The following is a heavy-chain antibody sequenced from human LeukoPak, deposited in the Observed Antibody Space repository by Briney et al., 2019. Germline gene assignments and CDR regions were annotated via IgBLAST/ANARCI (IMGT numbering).Heavy chain of an antibody. CDR3: AKNVVVKRYIDY. D-gene: IGHD2-15*01. CDR2: ISGSGRTT. Sequence: PGGSLRLSCAASGFTFSNHAMSWVRQTPGQGLQLVSVISGSGRTTEYADSVKGRFTISRDNSENTLSLQMNSLRVEDTAIYYCAKNVVVKRYIDYWGQGTLVTVSS. J-gene: IGHJ4*02. CDR1: GFTFSNHA. V-gene: IGHV3-23*01.